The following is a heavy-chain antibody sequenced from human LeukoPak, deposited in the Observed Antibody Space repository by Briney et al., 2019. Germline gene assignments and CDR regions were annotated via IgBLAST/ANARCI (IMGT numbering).Heavy chain of an antibody. CDR3: AKGDFVKPAAIPVA. Sequence: GGSLRLSCATSGFTFSSYAMHWVRQAPGKGLEWVAVISYDGSNKYYADSVKGRFTISRDNSKNTLYLQMNSLRAEDTAVYYCAKGDFVKPAAIPVAWGQGTLVTVSS. CDR1: GFTFSSYA. V-gene: IGHV3-30-3*01. J-gene: IGHJ5*02. CDR2: ISYDGSNK. D-gene: IGHD2-2*02.